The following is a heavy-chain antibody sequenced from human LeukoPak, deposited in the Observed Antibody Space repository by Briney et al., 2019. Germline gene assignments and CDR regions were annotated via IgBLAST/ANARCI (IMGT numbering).Heavy chain of an antibody. D-gene: IGHD4-17*01. V-gene: IGHV3-30*18. CDR1: GFTFSSFG. CDR3: AKDASTVTPHADY. CDR2: LSYDGSNN. J-gene: IGHJ4*02. Sequence: GGSLRLSCSASGFTFSSFGMHWVRQAPGKGLEWVAVLSYDGSNNYYADSVKGRFTISRDNSKNTLYLQMNSLRAEDTAVYYCAKDASTVTPHADYWGQGTLVTVSS.